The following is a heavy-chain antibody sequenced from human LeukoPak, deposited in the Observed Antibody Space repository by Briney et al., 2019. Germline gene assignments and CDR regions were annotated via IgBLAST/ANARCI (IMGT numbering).Heavy chain of an antibody. J-gene: IGHJ4*02. Sequence: PSETLSLTCTVSGGSISSYYWSWIRQPPGKGLEWIGYIYYSGSTNYNPSLKSRVTISVDTSKNQFSLKLSSVTAADTAVYYCASATHHGGTRGLYYFDYWGQGTLLTVSS. CDR2: IYYSGST. V-gene: IGHV4-59*01. D-gene: IGHD2-15*01. CDR3: ASATHHGGTRGLYYFDY. CDR1: GGSISSYY.